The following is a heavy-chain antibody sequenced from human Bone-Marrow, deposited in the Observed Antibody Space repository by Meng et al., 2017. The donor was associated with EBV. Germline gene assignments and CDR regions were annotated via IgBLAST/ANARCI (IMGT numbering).Heavy chain of an antibody. V-gene: IGHV4-34*01. CDR1: GGSFSGHY. Sequence: QVQLQQVGAGLLKPSETLSLTCAVYGGSFSGHYWSWIRQPPGKGLEWIGEINHSGSTNYNPSLKSRVTISVDTSKNQFSLKLSSVTAADTAVYYCARGSGWYSGYWGQGTLVTVSS. D-gene: IGHD6-19*01. J-gene: IGHJ4*02. CDR3: ARGSGWYSGY. CDR2: INHSGST.